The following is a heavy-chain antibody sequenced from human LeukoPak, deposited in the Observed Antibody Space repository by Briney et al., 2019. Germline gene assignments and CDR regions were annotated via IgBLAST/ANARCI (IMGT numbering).Heavy chain of an antibody. CDR3: ARAPTVVTPNFDY. V-gene: IGHV3-30-3*01. D-gene: IGHD4-23*01. CDR2: ISYDGSNK. Sequence: GGSLRLSCAASGFTFSSYAKHWVRQAPGKGLEWVAVISYDGSNKYYADSVKGRFTISRDNSKNTLYLQMNSLRAEDTAVYYCARAPTVVTPNFDYWGQGTLVTVSS. CDR1: GFTFSSYA. J-gene: IGHJ4*02.